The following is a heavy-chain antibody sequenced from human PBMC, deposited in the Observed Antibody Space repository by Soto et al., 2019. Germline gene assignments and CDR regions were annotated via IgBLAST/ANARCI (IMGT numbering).Heavy chain of an antibody. CDR1: GYSFTSYW. Sequence: GESLKISCKGSGYSFTSYWISWVRQMPGKGLEWMGRIDPSDSYTNYSPSFQGHVTISADKSISTAYLQWSSLKASDTAMYYCARNVRYFGGDPPNWFDPWGQGTLVTVSS. J-gene: IGHJ5*02. V-gene: IGHV5-10-1*01. CDR3: ARNVRYFGGDPPNWFDP. CDR2: IDPSDSYT. D-gene: IGHD3-9*01.